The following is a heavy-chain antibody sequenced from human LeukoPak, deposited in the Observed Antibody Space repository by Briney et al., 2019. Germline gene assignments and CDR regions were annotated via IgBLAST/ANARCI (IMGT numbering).Heavy chain of an antibody. D-gene: IGHD6-13*01. CDR3: ARDRQSSSPFDY. CDR1: GFTFSSYE. Sequence: GGSLRLSCAASGFTFSSYEINWVRQAPGKGLEWVSYISSSGSTIYYADSVKGRFTISRDNAKNSLYLQMNSLRAEDTAVYYCARDRQSSSPFDYWGQGTLVTVSS. V-gene: IGHV3-48*03. CDR2: ISSSGSTI. J-gene: IGHJ4*02.